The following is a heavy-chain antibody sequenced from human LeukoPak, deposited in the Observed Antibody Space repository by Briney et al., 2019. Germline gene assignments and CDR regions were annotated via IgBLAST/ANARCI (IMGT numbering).Heavy chain of an antibody. V-gene: IGHV4-61*02. CDR2: IYTSGST. J-gene: IGHJ4*02. Sequence: PSETLSLTCTVSGGSISSGSYYWSWIRQPAGKGLEWIGRIYTSGSTNYNPSLKSRVTISVDTSKNQFSLKLSSVTAADTAVYYCARGETTVTPFDYWGQGTLVTVSS. D-gene: IGHD4-11*01. CDR3: ARGETTVTPFDY. CDR1: GGSISSGSYY.